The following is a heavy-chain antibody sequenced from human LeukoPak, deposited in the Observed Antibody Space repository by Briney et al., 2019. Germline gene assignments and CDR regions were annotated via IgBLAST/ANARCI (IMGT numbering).Heavy chain of an antibody. J-gene: IGHJ4*02. CDR1: GFTFSSYG. CDR2: ISGSGGST. D-gene: IGHD4-17*01. Sequence: GGSLRLSCAASGFTFSSYGMSWVRQAPGKVLEWVSAISGSGGSTYYADSVKGRFTISRDNSKNTLYLQMNSLRAEDTAVYYCAKVWTTVTTRYYFDYWGQGTLVTVSS. V-gene: IGHV3-23*01. CDR3: AKVWTTVTTRYYFDY.